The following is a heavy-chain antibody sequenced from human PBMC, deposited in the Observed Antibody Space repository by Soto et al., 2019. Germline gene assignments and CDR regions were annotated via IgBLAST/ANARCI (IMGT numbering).Heavy chain of an antibody. V-gene: IGHV4-30-2*01. CDR2: IYHSGST. CDR1: VGSISSGGYS. J-gene: IGHJ4*02. D-gene: IGHD2-2*01. Sequence: SETLSLTCAVSVGSISSGGYSWSWIRQPPGKGLEWIGYIYHSGSTYYNPSLKSRVTISVDRSKNQFSLKLSSVTAADTAVYYCARGSNCSSTSCYFDYWGQGTLVTVSS. CDR3: ARGSNCSSTSCYFDY.